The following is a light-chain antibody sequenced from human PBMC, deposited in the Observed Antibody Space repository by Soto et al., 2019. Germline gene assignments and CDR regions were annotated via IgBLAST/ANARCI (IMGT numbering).Light chain of an antibody. J-gene: IGKJ1*01. CDR3: QQYNDWPRT. CDR1: QTVRNN. Sequence: EIVMTQSPATLSVSPGERVTLSCRTSQTVRNNLAWYQQKPGLPPGLLTYGASSRAAGIPGRFSGSGSGTEFTLSISSLQSEDFAVYYCQQYNDWPRTFGQGTKVDIK. CDR2: GAS. V-gene: IGKV3-15*01.